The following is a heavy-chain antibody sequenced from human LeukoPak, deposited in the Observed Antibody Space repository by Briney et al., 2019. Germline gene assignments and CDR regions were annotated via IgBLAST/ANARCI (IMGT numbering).Heavy chain of an antibody. J-gene: IGHJ3*02. V-gene: IGHV4-4*09. CDR3: ARHAWDIVVVVAAPTGEAFDI. CDR2: IYTSGST. CDR1: GGSISSYY. D-gene: IGHD2-15*01. Sequence: SETLSLTCTVSGGSISSYYWSWIRQPPGKGLEWIGYIYTSGSTNYNPSLKSRVTISVDTSKNQFSLKLSSVTAADTAVYYCARHAWDIVVVVAAPTGEAFDIWGQGTMVTVSS.